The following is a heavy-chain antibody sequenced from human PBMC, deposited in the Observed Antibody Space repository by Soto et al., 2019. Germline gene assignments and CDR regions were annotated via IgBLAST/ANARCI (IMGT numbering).Heavy chain of an antibody. CDR1: GFSLTTSGVG. Sequence: QITLKESGPTMVKPTQTLTLTCTFSGFSLTTSGVGVGWIRQPPGKALEWLALIYSDDDKRYSPSLKSRLTIXTXTXXNQVVLTMTDMDPVDTATYYCPHTASGLRDDAFDIWGQGTMVTVSS. D-gene: IGHD6-13*01. J-gene: IGHJ3*02. CDR3: PHTASGLRDDAFDI. V-gene: IGHV2-5*02. CDR2: IYSDDDK.